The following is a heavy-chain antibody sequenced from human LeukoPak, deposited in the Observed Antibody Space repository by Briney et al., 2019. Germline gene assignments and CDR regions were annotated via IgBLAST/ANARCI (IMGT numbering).Heavy chain of an antibody. J-gene: IGHJ6*03. Sequence: GASVKVSCKASGYTFTGYYMHWVRQAPGQGLEWMGWINPNSGGTNYAQKFQGRVTMTRDTSISTAYMELSRLRSDDTAVYYCARGLTSSSWYDYYYYYYMDVWGKGTTVTVSS. D-gene: IGHD6-13*01. CDR3: ARGLTSSSWYDYYYYYYMDV. CDR1: GYTFTGYY. V-gene: IGHV1-2*02. CDR2: INPNSGGT.